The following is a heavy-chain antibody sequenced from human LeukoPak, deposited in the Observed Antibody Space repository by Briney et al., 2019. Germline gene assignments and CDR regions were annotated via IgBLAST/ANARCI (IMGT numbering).Heavy chain of an antibody. V-gene: IGHV3-15*01. Sequence: GGSLRLSCVVSGIYFPHTWMTWVRQAPGKGLEWVGRIKSKRSGGTVDYGTPVQGRFTISRDDLKNTIYLQMNGLKVEDTGVYYCKWESSFYYGVDVWGRGTTVTVSP. CDR1: GIYFPHTW. CDR2: IKSKRSGGTV. CDR3: KWESSFYYGVDV. J-gene: IGHJ6*01. D-gene: IGHD3-16*02.